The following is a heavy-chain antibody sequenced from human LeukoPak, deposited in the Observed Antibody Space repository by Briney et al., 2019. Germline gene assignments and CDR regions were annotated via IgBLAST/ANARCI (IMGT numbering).Heavy chain of an antibody. Sequence: ASVKVSCKASGYTFTDYYLHWVRQAPGHGLEWMGWINPKTGVTKYAQNFQGSVTMTRDTSISTAYMEVSRLRSDDTAVFYCARDLAMYSPDLDYWCQGTRVTVSS. J-gene: IGHJ4*02. CDR2: INPKTGVT. D-gene: IGHD1-26*01. CDR3: ARDLAMYSPDLDY. V-gene: IGHV1-2*02. CDR1: GYTFTDYY.